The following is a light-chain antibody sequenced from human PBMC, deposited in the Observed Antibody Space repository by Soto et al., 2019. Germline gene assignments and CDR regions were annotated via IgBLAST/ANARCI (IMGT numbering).Light chain of an antibody. V-gene: IGKV3-15*01. CDR3: QQYNNWPLT. J-gene: IGKJ4*01. CDR2: GAS. Sequence: EIVMTQSPATLSVSPGERATLSCRASQSVSSNLAWYQQKPGQAPRLLIYGASTRATGIPASFSGSGSGTEFTLTISSLQSEDFEVYYCQQYNNWPLTLGGGTKVDIK. CDR1: QSVSSN.